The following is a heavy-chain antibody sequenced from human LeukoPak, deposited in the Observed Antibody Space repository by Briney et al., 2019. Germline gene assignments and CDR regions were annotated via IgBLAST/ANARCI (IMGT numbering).Heavy chain of an antibody. Sequence: ASVKVSYKASGYTFTTYGIIWVRQAPGQGLEWMGWISAYNGDTNYAQKLQGRVTMTTDTSTSTAYMELRSLRSDDTAVYYCARLTYDTSVYYYYYFYMDVWGKGTTVTISS. CDR2: ISAYNGDT. CDR1: GYTFTTYG. J-gene: IGHJ6*03. D-gene: IGHD3-22*01. V-gene: IGHV1-18*01. CDR3: ARLTYDTSVYYYYYFYMDV.